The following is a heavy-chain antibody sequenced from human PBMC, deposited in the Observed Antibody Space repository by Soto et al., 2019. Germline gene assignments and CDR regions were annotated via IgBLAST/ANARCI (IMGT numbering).Heavy chain of an antibody. CDR1: GGTFNNYG. D-gene: IGHD6-13*01. CDR2: VIPIFGSA. Sequence: QVQLVQSGAEVKKPGSSVKVSCKASGGTFNNYGISWVRQAPGQGLEWMGGVIPIFGSAKYTEFFRGRITITAETATSTAYMELSSLKSEDTTVYYCATQAVAGATGHGMDVWGQGTTVTVSS. V-gene: IGHV1-69*06. J-gene: IGHJ6*02. CDR3: ATQAVAGATGHGMDV.